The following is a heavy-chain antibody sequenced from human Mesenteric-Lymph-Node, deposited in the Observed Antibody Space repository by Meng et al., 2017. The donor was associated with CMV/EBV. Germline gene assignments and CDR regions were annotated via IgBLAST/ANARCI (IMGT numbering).Heavy chain of an antibody. V-gene: IGHV4-59*01. CDR3: ARGLWFGEFEN. Sequence: SETLSLTCAVYGDSFSRYYWSWIRQPPGKGLEWIGYIYYSGSTNYNPSLKSRVTISVDTSKNQFSLKLSSVTAADTAVYYCARGLWFGEFENWGQGTLVTVSS. J-gene: IGHJ4*02. D-gene: IGHD3-10*01. CDR1: GDSFSRYY. CDR2: IYYSGST.